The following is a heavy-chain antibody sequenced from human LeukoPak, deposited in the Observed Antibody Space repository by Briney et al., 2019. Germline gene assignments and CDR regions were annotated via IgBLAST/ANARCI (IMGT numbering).Heavy chain of an antibody. Sequence: SGGSLRLSCAASGFSFSTYWMSWVRQAPGKGLEWVANIKQDGSEKYYVDSVKGRFTISRDNAKNSLYLQMNSLRADDTAVYYCARDGSKWNFDYWGQGTLVTVSS. D-gene: IGHD6-13*01. J-gene: IGHJ4*02. CDR1: GFSFSTYW. CDR2: IKQDGSEK. V-gene: IGHV3-7*01. CDR3: ARDGSKWNFDY.